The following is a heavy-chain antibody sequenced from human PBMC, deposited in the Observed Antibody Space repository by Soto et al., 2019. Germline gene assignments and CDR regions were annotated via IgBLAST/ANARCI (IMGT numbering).Heavy chain of an antibody. CDR2: KTYDGSNK. CDR1: GFMFSSYA. CDR3: AKDGGLLVNY. V-gene: IGHV3-30-3*01. Sequence: QVQLVESGGGVVQPGRSLRLSCAASGFMFSSYAMHWVRQAPGKGLEWVAVKTYDGSNKYYADSVKGRFTISRDNSKNTLYLQMNSVRAEDTAVYYCAKDGGLLVNYWGQGTLVTVSS. D-gene: IGHD3-9*01. J-gene: IGHJ4*02.